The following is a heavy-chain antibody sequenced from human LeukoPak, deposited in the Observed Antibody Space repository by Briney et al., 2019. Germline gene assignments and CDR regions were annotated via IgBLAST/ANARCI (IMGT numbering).Heavy chain of an antibody. J-gene: IGHJ1*01. Sequence: ASVKVSCRASGYTFTGHYMHWVRQAPGQGLEWMGWINPNSGGTNYAQKFQGRVTMTRDTSISTAYMELSRLTSDDTAVYYCARGYYDSSGFEYFQDWGQGTLVTVSS. V-gene: IGHV1-2*02. CDR3: ARGYYDSSGFEYFQD. CDR1: GYTFTGHY. D-gene: IGHD3-22*01. CDR2: INPNSGGT.